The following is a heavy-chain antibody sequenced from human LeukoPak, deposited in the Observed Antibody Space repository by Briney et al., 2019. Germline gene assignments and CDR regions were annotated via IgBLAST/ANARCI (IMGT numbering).Heavy chain of an antibody. CDR1: GFNFRDAA. Sequence: NPGRSLRLSCAASGFNFRDAAMTWVRQAPGKGLEWVSSITSPVGRMYYADSLKGRITISRDNARSTLYLQMNSLRAEDTAVYYCATDGRSSGWYGFDYWGQGILVTVSS. V-gene: IGHV3-21*01. CDR2: ITSPVGRM. CDR3: ATDGRSSGWYGFDY. D-gene: IGHD6-19*01. J-gene: IGHJ4*02.